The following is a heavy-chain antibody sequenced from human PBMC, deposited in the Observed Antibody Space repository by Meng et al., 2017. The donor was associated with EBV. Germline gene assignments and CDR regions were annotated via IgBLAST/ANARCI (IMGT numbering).Heavy chain of an antibody. CDR3: ASESGRGFTPDY. CDR1: GGTFRSDA. V-gene: IGHV1-69*01. Sequence: QVQLLKSGAEVKKPGSSVKGSCRTSGGTFRSDAVSWVRQAPGQGLEWMGGLIPMVGAPHYAQKFQGRVTIIADESTSTHSMELNSLRSEDTAMYYCASESGRGFTPDYWGQGTLVTGSS. D-gene: IGHD3-10*01. CDR2: LIPMVGAP. J-gene: IGHJ4*02.